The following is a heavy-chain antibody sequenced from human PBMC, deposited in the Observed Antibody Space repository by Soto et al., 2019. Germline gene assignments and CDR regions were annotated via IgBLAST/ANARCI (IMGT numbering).Heavy chain of an antibody. J-gene: IGHJ4*02. V-gene: IGHV1-3*01. CDR3: ARGLNGYLYYFDY. Sequence: QVQLVQSGAEVKKPGASVKVSCKASGYTFTSYAMHWVRQAPGQRLEWMGWINAGNGNTKYSQKFQGRVTITRDTSASTAYMELSSLRSEDTAVYYCARGLNGYLYYFDYWGQGTLVTVCS. D-gene: IGHD5-18*01. CDR2: INAGNGNT. CDR1: GYTFTSYA.